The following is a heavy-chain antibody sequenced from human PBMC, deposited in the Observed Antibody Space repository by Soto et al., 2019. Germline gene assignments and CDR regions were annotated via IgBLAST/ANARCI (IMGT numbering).Heavy chain of an antibody. CDR1: GGSISSSSYY. V-gene: IGHV4-39*01. CDR3: ARRDYDFWSGYYTGHYYYCMDV. CDR2: IYYSGST. D-gene: IGHD3-3*01. Sequence: PSETLSLTCTVSGGSISSSSYYWGWIRQPPGKGLEWIGSIYYSGSTYYNPSLKSRVTISVDTSKNQFSLKLSSVTAADTAVYYCARRDYDFWSGYYTGHYYYCMDVWGQGTTVTVSS. J-gene: IGHJ6*02.